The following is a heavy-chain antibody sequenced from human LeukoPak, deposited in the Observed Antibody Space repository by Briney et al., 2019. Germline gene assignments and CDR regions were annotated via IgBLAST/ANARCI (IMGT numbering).Heavy chain of an antibody. V-gene: IGHV1-69*13. CDR2: IIPIFGTA. CDR3: ARHYGSGSYYPVDY. Sequence: GASVKVSCKASGGTFISYAISWVRQAPGQGLEWMGGIIPIFGTANYAQKFQGRVTITADESTSTAYMELSSLRSEDTAVYYCARHYGSGSYYPVDYWGQGTLVTVSS. D-gene: IGHD3-10*01. CDR1: GGTFISYA. J-gene: IGHJ4*02.